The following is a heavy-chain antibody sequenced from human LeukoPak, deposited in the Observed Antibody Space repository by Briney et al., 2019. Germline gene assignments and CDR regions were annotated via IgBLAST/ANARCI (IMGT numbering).Heavy chain of an antibody. CDR3: TRCDFWSGLYFDY. Sequence: SESLSLSCTASGYSISSDSNRGCLQPPPERLQEWTASSYHGGSTYYTPSLKSRVTISVDTSTNPLYLQMNTLTAEDTAVYYFTRCDFWSGLYFDYWGQGTLVTVSS. D-gene: IGHD3-3*01. V-gene: IGHV4-38-2*02. J-gene: IGHJ4*02. CDR2: SYHGGST. CDR1: GYSISSDSN.